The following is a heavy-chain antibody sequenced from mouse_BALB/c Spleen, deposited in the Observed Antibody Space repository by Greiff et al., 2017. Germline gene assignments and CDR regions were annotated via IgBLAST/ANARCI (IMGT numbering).Heavy chain of an antibody. J-gene: IGHJ2*01. CDR2: ISSGGSYT. V-gene: IGHV5-9-4*01. Sequence: EVQGVESGGGLVKPGGSLKLSCAASGFTFSSYAMSWVRQSPEKRLEWVAEISSGGSYTYYPDTVTGRFTISRDNAKNTLYLEMSSLRSEDTAMYYCARDLYFDYWGQGTTLTVSS. CDR3: ARDLYFDY. CDR1: GFTFSSYA.